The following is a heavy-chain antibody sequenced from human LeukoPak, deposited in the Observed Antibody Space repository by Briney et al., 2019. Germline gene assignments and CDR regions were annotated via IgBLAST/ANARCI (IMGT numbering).Heavy chain of an antibody. V-gene: IGHV3-11*01. Sequence: PGGSLRLSCAASGFTFSDYYMSWIRQAPGKGLEWVSYISSSGSTIYYADSVKGRFTISRDNAKNSLYLQMNSLGAEDTAVYYCARVGAKWELNYFDYWGQGTLVTVSS. CDR1: GFTFSDYY. J-gene: IGHJ4*02. D-gene: IGHD1-26*01. CDR2: ISSSGSTI. CDR3: ARVGAKWELNYFDY.